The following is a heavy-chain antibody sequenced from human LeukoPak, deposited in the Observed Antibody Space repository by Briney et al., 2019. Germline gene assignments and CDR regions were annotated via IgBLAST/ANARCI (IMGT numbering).Heavy chain of an antibody. Sequence: GGSLRLSCAASGFTFDDYAMHWVRQGPGKGLEWVSGISWNSDIIGYADSVKGRFTISRDNAKKSLYLQMNSLRVEDMALYYCARWPEGPWGQGTLVTVSS. CDR3: ARWPEGP. CDR1: GFTFDDYA. J-gene: IGHJ5*02. CDR2: ISWNSDII. D-gene: IGHD2-15*01. V-gene: IGHV3-9*03.